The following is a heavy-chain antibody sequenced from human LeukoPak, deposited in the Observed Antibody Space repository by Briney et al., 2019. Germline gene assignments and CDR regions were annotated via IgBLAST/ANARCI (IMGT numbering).Heavy chain of an antibody. Sequence: SETLSLTCTVSGGSISSYYWSWIRQPPGQGLEWRGYIYYSGSTNYNPSLKSRATISIDTSTNQFSLKLSSVTAADTAVYYCARDTMVRGVRYYYMDVWGKGTTVTVSS. V-gene: IGHV4-59*01. CDR1: GGSISSYY. D-gene: IGHD3-10*01. CDR2: IYYSGST. J-gene: IGHJ6*03. CDR3: ARDTMVRGVRYYYMDV.